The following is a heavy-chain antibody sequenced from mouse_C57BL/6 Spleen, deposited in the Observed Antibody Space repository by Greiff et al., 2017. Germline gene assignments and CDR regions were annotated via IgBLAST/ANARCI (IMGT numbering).Heavy chain of an antibody. Sequence: EVQVVESGGGLVKPGGSLKLSCAASGFTFSSYAMSWVRQTPEKRLEWVATISDGGSYTYYPDNVKGRFTISRDNAKNNLYLEMSHLKSEDTAMYYCARGLYSKGDWYFGVWGTGTTVTVSS. CDR2: ISDGGSYT. V-gene: IGHV5-4*01. CDR3: ARGLYSKGDWYFGV. CDR1: GFTFSSYA. D-gene: IGHD2-5*01. J-gene: IGHJ1*03.